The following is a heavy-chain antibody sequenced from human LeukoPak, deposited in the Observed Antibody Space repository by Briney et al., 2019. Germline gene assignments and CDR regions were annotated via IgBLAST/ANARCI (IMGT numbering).Heavy chain of an antibody. CDR3: AREYYFSHIDG. D-gene: IGHD3-10*01. CDR2: VIQGATQK. Sequence: GGSLRLSCAASGFDFSTQWMSWVRQAPGKGLEWVAIVIQGATQKYYVDSVKGRFTISRDNAENSLYLQMNSLRADDTAMYYCAREYYFSHIDGWGKGTTVTVSS. V-gene: IGHV3-7*01. J-gene: IGHJ6*03. CDR1: GFDFSTQW.